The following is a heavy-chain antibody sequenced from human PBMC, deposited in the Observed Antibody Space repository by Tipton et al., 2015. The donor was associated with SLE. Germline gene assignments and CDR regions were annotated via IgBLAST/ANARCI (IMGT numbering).Heavy chain of an antibody. CDR1: GGSFSGHY. CDR2: INHSGST. V-gene: IGHV4-34*01. J-gene: IGHJ5*02. Sequence: TLSLTCAVYGGSFSGHYWSWIRQPPGKGLEWIGEINHSGSTNYNSSLKSRVTISVDTSKNQFSLKLSSVTAADTAVYYCARGGKWFDPWGQGTLVTVSS. CDR3: ARGGKWFDP.